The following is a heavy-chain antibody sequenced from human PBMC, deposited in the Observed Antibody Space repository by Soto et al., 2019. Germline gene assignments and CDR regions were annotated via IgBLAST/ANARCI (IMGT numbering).Heavy chain of an antibody. J-gene: IGHJ4*02. CDR1: GFTFSIYA. CDR3: AEDRDPYGDYRYFFDY. Sequence: EVQLLESGGGLVQPGGSLRLSCAASGFTFSIYAMTWVRQAPGKGLEWVSAILGSGGSTYYADSVKGRFTISRDNSKNTLYLQMNSLRAEDTAVYYCAEDRDPYGDYRYFFDYWGQGTLVTVSS. CDR2: ILGSGGST. D-gene: IGHD4-17*01. V-gene: IGHV3-23*01.